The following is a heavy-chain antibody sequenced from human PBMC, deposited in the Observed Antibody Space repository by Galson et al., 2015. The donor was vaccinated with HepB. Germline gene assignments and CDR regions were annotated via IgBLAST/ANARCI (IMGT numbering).Heavy chain of an antibody. CDR1: GFVFSNYA. D-gene: IGHD1-26*01. CDR3: VQDRRDGGSYGWFDP. CDR2: ISVSGENT. Sequence: SLRLSCAASGFVFSNYAMSWVRQAPGKGLEWVSSISVSGENTYSADSVKGRFTFSRDNSKNTLYLQMNSLRAEDTALYYCVQDRRDGGSYGWFDPWGPGILVTVSS. V-gene: IGHV3-23*01. J-gene: IGHJ5*02.